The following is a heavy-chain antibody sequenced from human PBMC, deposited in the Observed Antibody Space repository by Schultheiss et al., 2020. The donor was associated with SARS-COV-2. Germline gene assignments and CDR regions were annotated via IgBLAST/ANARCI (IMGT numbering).Heavy chain of an antibody. J-gene: IGHJ6*02. Sequence: SVKVSCKTSGYTFSNYYMHWVRQAPGQGLEWMGGISPMLGTANYAQRFQGRVTITADKSTSTAYMELSSLRSEDTAVYYCAPGKLSAFGYYYYGMDVWGQGTTVTVSS. D-gene: IGHD3-10*01. CDR3: APGKLSAFGYYYYGMDV. CDR1: GYTFSNYY. V-gene: IGHV1-69*10. CDR2: ISPMLGTA.